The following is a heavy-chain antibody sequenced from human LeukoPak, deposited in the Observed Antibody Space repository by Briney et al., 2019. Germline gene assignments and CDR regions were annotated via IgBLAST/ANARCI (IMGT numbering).Heavy chain of an antibody. V-gene: IGHV3-30*18. CDR2: ISYDGSNK. Sequence: GGSLRLSCAASGFTFSSYGMHWVRQAPGKGLEWVAVISYDGSNKYYADSVKGRFTISRDNSKNTLYLQMNSLRAEDTAVYYCAKQGDSGYAPGWGQGTPVTVSS. J-gene: IGHJ4*02. CDR3: AKQGDSGYAPG. D-gene: IGHD5-12*01. CDR1: GFTFSSYG.